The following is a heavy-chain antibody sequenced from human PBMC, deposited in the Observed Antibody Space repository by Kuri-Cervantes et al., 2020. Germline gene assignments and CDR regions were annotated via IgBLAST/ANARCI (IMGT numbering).Heavy chain of an antibody. CDR1: GFTFNRHT. CDR3: AHTGERDFDY. J-gene: IGHJ4*02. D-gene: IGHD7-27*01. V-gene: IGHV3-21*01. Sequence: GESLKISCTASGFTFNRHTMTWVRQAPGKGLEWVSSISTTSTYTFYADSMKGRFTISRDNARNSLFLQMNSLRDEDTAVYYCAHTGERDFDYWGQGTLVTVSS. CDR2: ISTTSTYT.